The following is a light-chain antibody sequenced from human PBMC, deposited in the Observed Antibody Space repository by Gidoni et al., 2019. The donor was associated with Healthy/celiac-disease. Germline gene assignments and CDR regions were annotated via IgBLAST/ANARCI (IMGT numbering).Light chain of an antibody. CDR1: QSISSY. J-gene: IGKJ2*01. CDR3: QQSYSTPLT. CDR2: AAS. V-gene: IGKV1-39*01. Sequence: DIQMTQSPSSLSASVGDRVTITCRASQSISSYLNWYQQKPVKAPKLLIYAASSLQSGVPSRFSGSGSGTDFTLTISSLQPEDFATYYCQQSYSTPLTFGQXTKLEIK.